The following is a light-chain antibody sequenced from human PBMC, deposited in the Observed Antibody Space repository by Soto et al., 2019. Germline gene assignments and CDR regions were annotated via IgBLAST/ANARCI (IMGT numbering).Light chain of an antibody. CDR2: GVS. CDR1: QSVSSSY. Sequence: EIVLTQSPGTLSLSPGERATLSCRAIQSVSSSYLAWYQQKPGQAPRLLIYGVSTRATGIPDRFSGSGSGTDFTLTISRLQSEDFAVYYCQQYNDWPPLTFGGGTKVDIK. V-gene: IGKV3-20*01. CDR3: QQYNDWPPLT. J-gene: IGKJ4*01.